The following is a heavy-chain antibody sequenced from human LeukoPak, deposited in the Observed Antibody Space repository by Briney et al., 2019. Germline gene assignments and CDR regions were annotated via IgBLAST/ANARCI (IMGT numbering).Heavy chain of an antibody. CDR1: GFTFTNYW. CDR3: AKDHGSGTYYFDY. D-gene: IGHD3-10*01. J-gene: IGHJ4*02. V-gene: IGHV3-74*01. CDR2: IKSDGITT. Sequence: PGGSLTLSCAASGFTFTNYWIHWVRQAPGKGLMWVSRIKSDGITTNYADSVKGRFTISRDNAKNTVYLQMNSLSAVDTAVYYCAKDHGSGTYYFDYWGQGTLVTVSS.